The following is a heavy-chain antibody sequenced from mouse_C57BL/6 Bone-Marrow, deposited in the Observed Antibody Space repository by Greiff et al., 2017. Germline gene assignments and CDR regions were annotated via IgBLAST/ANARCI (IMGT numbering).Heavy chain of an antibody. D-gene: IGHD1-1*01. J-gene: IGHJ2*01. CDR3: ARSITTVVAEDD. CDR2: IYPGDGDT. V-gene: IGHV1-80*01. Sequence: VQLQQSGAELVKPGASVKISCKASGYAFSSYWMNWVKQRPGKGLEWIGQIYPGDGDTNYNGKFKGKATLTADKSSSTAYMQLSSLTSEDSAVYFCARSITTVVAEDDWGQGTTLTVSS. CDR1: GYAFSSYW.